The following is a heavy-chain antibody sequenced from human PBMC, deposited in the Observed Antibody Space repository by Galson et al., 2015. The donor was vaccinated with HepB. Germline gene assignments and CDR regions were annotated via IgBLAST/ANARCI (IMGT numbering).Heavy chain of an antibody. V-gene: IGHV1-2*02. J-gene: IGHJ4*02. Sequence: SVKVSCKASAYTFKDYYMHWVRQAPGQGLQWMGWINPNSGATTYAQKFQGRVTMSRDTSISAAYMELSRLTSDDTAVYYCAREYCSSGSCYKVLDFWGQGTLVTVSS. CDR3: AREYCSSGSCYKVLDF. D-gene: IGHD2-2*02. CDR1: AYTFKDYY. CDR2: INPNSGAT.